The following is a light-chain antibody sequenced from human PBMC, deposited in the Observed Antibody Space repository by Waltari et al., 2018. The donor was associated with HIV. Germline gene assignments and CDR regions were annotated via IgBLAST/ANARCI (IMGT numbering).Light chain of an antibody. V-gene: IGLV1-44*01. Sequence: QSVLTQPPSASGTPGQGVTIPCSGSSSNIQRNTVNWYQQFPGTTPKVVIYSSNQRPSGVPDRFSGARSGTSASLAISGLQSEDEAHYYCAAWDDSLDGYVFGPGTEVTVL. J-gene: IGLJ1*01. CDR2: SSN. CDR1: SSNIQRNT. CDR3: AAWDDSLDGYV.